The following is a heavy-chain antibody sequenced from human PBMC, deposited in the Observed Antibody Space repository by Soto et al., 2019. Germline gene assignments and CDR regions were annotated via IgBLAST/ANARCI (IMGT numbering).Heavy chain of an antibody. J-gene: IGHJ6*02. V-gene: IGHV4-59*01. CDR2: IYYSGST. CDR3: AREGKGDFWSGSIGYYYYGMDV. D-gene: IGHD3-3*01. Sequence: NPSETLSLTCTVSGGSISSYYWSWIRQPPGKGLEWIGYIYYSGSTNYNPSLKSRVTISVDTSKNQFSLKLSSVTAADTAVYYCAREGKGDFWSGSIGYYYYGMDVWGQGTTVTVSS. CDR1: GGSISSYY.